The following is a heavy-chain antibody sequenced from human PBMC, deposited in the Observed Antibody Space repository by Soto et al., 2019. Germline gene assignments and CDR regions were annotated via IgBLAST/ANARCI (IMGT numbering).Heavy chain of an antibody. CDR2: INPSGGST. Sequence: ASVKVSCKASGYTFTSYYMHWVGQAPGQGLEWMGIINPSGGSTSYAQKFQGRVTMTRDTSTSTVYMELSSLRSEDTAVYYCANSSSSHNWFEPLGQGTLDKVSS. CDR3: ANSSSSHNWFEP. V-gene: IGHV1-46*01. CDR1: GYTFTSYY. J-gene: IGHJ5*02. D-gene: IGHD6-6*01.